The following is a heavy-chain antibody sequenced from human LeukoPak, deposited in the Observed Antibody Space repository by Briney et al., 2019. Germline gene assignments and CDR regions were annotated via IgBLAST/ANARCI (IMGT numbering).Heavy chain of an antibody. D-gene: IGHD3-10*01. V-gene: IGHV3-11*06. CDR2: ISSSSSYT. CDR1: GFTFSNYA. CDR3: ARALTMVRDGPDAFDI. J-gene: IGHJ3*02. Sequence: GGSLRLSCAASGFTFSNYAMGWVRQAPGKGLEWVSYISSSSSYTNYADSVKGRFTISRDNAKNSLYQQMNSLRAEDTAVYYCARALTMVRDGPDAFDIWGQGTMVTVSS.